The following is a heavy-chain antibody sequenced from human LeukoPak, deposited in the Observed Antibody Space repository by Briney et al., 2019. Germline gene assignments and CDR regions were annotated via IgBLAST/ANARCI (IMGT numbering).Heavy chain of an antibody. Sequence: GGSLRLSCATSGFTFSSYWMNWVRQAPGKGLEWVANIKQDGSEKYYVDSVKGRFTISRDNARNSLYLQMNSLRAEDTAVYYCARDPSSGSYFLDFDYWGQGTLVTVSS. J-gene: IGHJ4*02. D-gene: IGHD1-26*01. V-gene: IGHV3-7*01. CDR1: GFTFSSYW. CDR2: IKQDGSEK. CDR3: ARDPSSGSYFLDFDY.